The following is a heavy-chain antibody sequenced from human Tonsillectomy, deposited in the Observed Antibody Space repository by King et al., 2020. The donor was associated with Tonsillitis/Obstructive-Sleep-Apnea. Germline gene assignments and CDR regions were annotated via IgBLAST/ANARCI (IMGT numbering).Heavy chain of an antibody. CDR3: AKLVALRDTYFDY. Sequence: LLVQSGGGLVQPGXSLRLSCAASGFTFSSYPMTWVRQAPGKGLEWFSAISASGGSTYYADSVRGRFTMSRNNSKSTLFLQMNSRGAEDTAVYYCAKLVALRDTYFDYWGQGTLVTVSS. J-gene: IGHJ4*02. V-gene: IGHV3-23*04. CDR1: GFTFSSYP. CDR2: ISASGGST. D-gene: IGHD5-12*01.